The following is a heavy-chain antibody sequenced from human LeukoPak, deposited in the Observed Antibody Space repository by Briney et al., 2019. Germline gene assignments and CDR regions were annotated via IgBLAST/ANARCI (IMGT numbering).Heavy chain of an antibody. CDR1: GGSISSSGYY. J-gene: IGHJ4*02. V-gene: IGHV4-39*07. Sequence: SETLSLTCTVSGGSISSSGYYWGWVRQPPGKGLEWIGSIYYSGSTFYNPSLKGRVTISADTSEKQYSLKVTSVTAADTAVYYCVRDCGNFEIDYWGQGTLVTVSS. CDR3: VRDCGNFEIDY. CDR2: IYYSGST. D-gene: IGHD1-26*01.